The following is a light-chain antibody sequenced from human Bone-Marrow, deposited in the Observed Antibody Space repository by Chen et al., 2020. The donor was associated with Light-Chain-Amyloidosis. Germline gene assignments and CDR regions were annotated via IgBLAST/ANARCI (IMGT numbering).Light chain of an antibody. CDR1: SSNIGSDH. J-gene: IGLJ3*02. V-gene: IGLV1-47*01. CDR2: KTN. CDR3: AAWDDTLGGPV. Sequence: QSVLTQPPSASGTPGQRVTISCSGSSSNIGSDHVYWYQQFPGSAPRLLIFKTNVRPSGVPALFSGSQAGSSASLAISGLRSEDEAEYYCAAWDDTLGGPVFGGGTKLTVL.